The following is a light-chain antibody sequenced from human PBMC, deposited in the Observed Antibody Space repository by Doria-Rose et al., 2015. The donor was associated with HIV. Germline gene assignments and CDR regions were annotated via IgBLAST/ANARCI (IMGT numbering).Light chain of an antibody. Sequence: TQSPESLGMSLGERATLNCKSNQSLLYTSTNYLAWYQRKPGQPPKLLVYWVSTWQSGVPARFSGSGSGTDFTLTISSLEAEDVAVYYCQQYYDTPSFGPGTTVDIK. CDR2: WVS. V-gene: IGKV4-1*01. J-gene: IGKJ3*01. CDR1: QSLLYTSTNY. CDR3: QQYYDTPS.